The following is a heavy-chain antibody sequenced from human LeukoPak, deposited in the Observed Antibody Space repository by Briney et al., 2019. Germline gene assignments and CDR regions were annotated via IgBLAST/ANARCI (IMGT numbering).Heavy chain of an antibody. CDR1: GFTFSNYW. CDR3: ARDGTAVGINYDY. D-gene: IGHD6-13*01. V-gene: IGHV3-7*03. Sequence: GGSLRLSCAASGFTFSNYWMSWVRQAPGNGPEWVANIKEDESEKNYVDSVKGRFTISRDSAKNSLYLQMNSLRAEDTAVYYCARDGTAVGINYDYWGQGTLVTVSS. J-gene: IGHJ4*02. CDR2: IKEDESEK.